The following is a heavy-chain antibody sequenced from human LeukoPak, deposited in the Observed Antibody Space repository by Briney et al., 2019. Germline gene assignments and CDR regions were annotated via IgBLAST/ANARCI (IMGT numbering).Heavy chain of an antibody. J-gene: IGHJ4*02. Sequence: GGSLRLSCATSGFTFSNYAIHWVRQAPGKGLEWVADISFDGDNEYYADSVRGRFMIARDNSKNTVYLQMNSLTIEDTAVYYCARSYYYDSNGYFDYWGQGTLVTVSS. D-gene: IGHD3-22*01. CDR1: GFTFSNYA. CDR2: ISFDGDNE. CDR3: ARSYYYDSNGYFDY. V-gene: IGHV3-30-3*01.